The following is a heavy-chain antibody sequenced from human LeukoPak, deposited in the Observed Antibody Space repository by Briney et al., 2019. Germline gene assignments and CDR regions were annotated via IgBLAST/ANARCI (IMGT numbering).Heavy chain of an antibody. Sequence: GASVKVSCEASGYTFTSYDINWVRQATGQGLEWMGLMNPKNGHTVYAQRFQGRVTMTRDTSISTAYLELSSLRSEDTAVYYCARNLMYCSSTTCYLDYWGQGTLVTVSS. CDR1: GYTFTSYD. CDR2: MNPKNGHT. J-gene: IGHJ4*02. D-gene: IGHD2-2*01. CDR3: ARNLMYCSSTTCYLDY. V-gene: IGHV1-8*01.